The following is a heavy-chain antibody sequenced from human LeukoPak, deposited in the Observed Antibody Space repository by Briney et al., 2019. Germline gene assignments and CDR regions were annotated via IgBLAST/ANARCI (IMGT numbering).Heavy chain of an antibody. J-gene: IGHJ6*03. Sequence: ASVKVSCKASGYTFTGYYMHWVRQAPGQGLEWMGCINPNSGGTNYAQKFQGRVTMTRDTSISTAHMELSRLRSDDTAVYYCARDSGRYCSSTSCYGSYYYYYYMDVWGKGTTVTVSS. D-gene: IGHD2-2*01. V-gene: IGHV1-2*02. CDR3: ARDSGRYCSSTSCYGSYYYYYYMDV. CDR1: GYTFTGYY. CDR2: INPNSGGT.